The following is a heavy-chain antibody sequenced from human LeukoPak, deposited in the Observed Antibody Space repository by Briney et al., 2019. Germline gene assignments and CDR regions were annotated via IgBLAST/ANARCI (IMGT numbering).Heavy chain of an antibody. CDR2: ISPTSAYI. CDR3: ARTIYYYESTSYFSDAFDV. CDR1: GFTLSGHS. Sequence: GRSLRLSCAATGFTLSGHSMNWVRQAPGKGLDWVSSISPTSAYIYYQDSVKGRFTISRDDAKNSLYLEMDSLRAEDTAVYYCARTIYYYESTSYFSDAFDVWGQGTMVTVSS. J-gene: IGHJ3*01. V-gene: IGHV3-21*01. D-gene: IGHD3-22*01.